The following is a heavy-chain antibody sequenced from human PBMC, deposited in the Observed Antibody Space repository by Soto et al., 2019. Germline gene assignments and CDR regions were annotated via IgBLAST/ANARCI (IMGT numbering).Heavy chain of an antibody. CDR2: ISRSSSTI. V-gene: IGHV3-48*01. Sequence: GGSLRLSCVASGFTLSRYSMNWVRQAPGKGLEWVSYISRSSSTIYYADSVKGRFTISRDNAENSLYLQMNSLRAEDTAVYYCARGRENYSYFDYWGQGIVVTVSS. CDR3: ARGRENYSYFDY. J-gene: IGHJ4*02. D-gene: IGHD1-26*01. CDR1: GFTLSRYS.